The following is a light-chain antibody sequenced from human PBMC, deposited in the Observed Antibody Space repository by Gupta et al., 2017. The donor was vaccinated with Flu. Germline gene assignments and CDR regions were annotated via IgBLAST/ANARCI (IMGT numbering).Light chain of an antibody. CDR1: QGISND. CDR2: ATS. Sequence: PSYLSVSEGDRVTITCRASQGISNDLAWYQHKPGKAPKLLMYATSRGKMGIPSRFSVSGSGTDFTLTISSLQPEDFASYYCRQEDNSPWTFGQGTKVEIK. J-gene: IGKJ1*01. CDR3: RQEDNSPWT. V-gene: IGKV1-6*01.